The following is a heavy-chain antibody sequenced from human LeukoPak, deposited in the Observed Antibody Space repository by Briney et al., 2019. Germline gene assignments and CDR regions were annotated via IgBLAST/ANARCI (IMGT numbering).Heavy chain of an antibody. CDR1: GGTFRSYA. CDR3: ARDLHDYGGEFDY. CDR2: ISAYNGNT. Sequence: GSVKVSCKASGGTFRSYAISWVRQAPGQGLEWMGWISAYNGNTNYAQKLQGRVTMTTDTSTSTAYMELRSLRSDDTAVYYCARDLHDYGGEFDYWGQGTLVTVSS. D-gene: IGHD4-23*01. J-gene: IGHJ4*02. V-gene: IGHV1-18*01.